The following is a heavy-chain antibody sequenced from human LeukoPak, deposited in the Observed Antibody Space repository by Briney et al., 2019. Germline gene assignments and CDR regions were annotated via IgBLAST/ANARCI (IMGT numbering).Heavy chain of an antibody. CDR1: GGSISTSAYY. D-gene: IGHD3-3*01. V-gene: IGHV4-39*01. CDR2: IYYTGST. Sequence: SETLSLTCTVSGGSISTSAYYWDRIRQPPGKGLEWIGTIYYTGSTYYNSFLKSRVTMSVDTSKNQFSLKLSSVTAADTAVYYCARSYYDFWSGYYSVDAFDIWGQGTMVTVSS. CDR3: ARSYYDFWSGYYSVDAFDI. J-gene: IGHJ3*02.